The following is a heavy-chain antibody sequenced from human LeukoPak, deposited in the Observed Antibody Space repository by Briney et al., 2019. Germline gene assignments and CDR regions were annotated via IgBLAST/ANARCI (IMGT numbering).Heavy chain of an antibody. CDR1: GFTFDDYA. J-gene: IGHJ6*03. D-gene: IGHD5-18*01. Sequence: GGSLRLSCAASGFTFDDYAMHWVRQAPGKGLEWVSLISGDGGSTYYADSVKGRFTISRDNSKNSLYLQMNSLGTEDTALYYCAKDTLRGYSYGFHNYMDVWGKGTTVTVSS. V-gene: IGHV3-43*02. CDR2: ISGDGGST. CDR3: AKDTLRGYSYGFHNYMDV.